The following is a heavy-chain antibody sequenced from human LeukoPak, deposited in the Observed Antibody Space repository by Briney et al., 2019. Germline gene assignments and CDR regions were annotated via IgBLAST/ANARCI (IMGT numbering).Heavy chain of an antibody. Sequence: GGSLRLSCAASGFSFSGYWMTWVRQAPGKGLEWVANINQDGSGKYYVDSVKGRFTISRDNAKNSLYLQMNSLTAEDTAVYYCARECFGESTFDSWGQGTLVTVSS. CDR3: ARECFGESTFDS. J-gene: IGHJ4*02. CDR2: INQDGSGK. V-gene: IGHV3-7*01. D-gene: IGHD3-10*01. CDR1: GFSFSGYW.